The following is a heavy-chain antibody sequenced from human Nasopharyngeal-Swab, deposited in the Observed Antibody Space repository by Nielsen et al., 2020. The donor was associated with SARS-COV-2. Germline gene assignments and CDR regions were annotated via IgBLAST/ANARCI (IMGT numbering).Heavy chain of an antibody. V-gene: IGHV3-30*04. J-gene: IGHJ6*02. CDR3: ARDAGGGYSYGWTYYYYGMDV. D-gene: IGHD5-18*01. Sequence: GESLKISCAASGFTFSSYAMHWVRQAPGKGLEWVAVTSYDGSNKYYADSVKGRFTISRDNSKNTLYLQMNSLRAEDTAVYYCARDAGGGYSYGWTYYYYGMDVWGQGTTVTVSS. CDR1: GFTFSSYA. CDR2: TSYDGSNK.